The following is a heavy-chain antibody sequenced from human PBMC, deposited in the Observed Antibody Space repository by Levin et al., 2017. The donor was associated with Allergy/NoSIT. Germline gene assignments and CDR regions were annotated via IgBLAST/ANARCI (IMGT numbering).Heavy chain of an antibody. Sequence: GESLKISCKASGGTFSSYAISWVRQAPGQGLEWMGGIIPIFGTANYAQKFQGRVTITADKSTSTAYMELSSLRSEETAVYYCAREPYDYVWGSYGTWGQGTLVTVSS. V-gene: IGHV1-69*06. CDR2: IIPIFGTA. D-gene: IGHD3-16*01. CDR3: AREPYDYVWGSYGT. J-gene: IGHJ5*02. CDR1: GGTFSSYA.